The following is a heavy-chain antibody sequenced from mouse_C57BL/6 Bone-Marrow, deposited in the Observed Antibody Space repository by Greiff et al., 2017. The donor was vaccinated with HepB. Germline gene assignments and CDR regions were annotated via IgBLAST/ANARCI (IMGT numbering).Heavy chain of an antibody. V-gene: IGHV1-59*01. CDR3: ARWSYYGSTLYAMDY. CDR1: GYTFTSYW. Sequence: QVHVKQSGAELVRPGTSVKLSCKASGYTFTSYWMHWVKQRPGQGLEWIGVIDPSDSYTNYNQKFKGKATLTVDTSSSTAYMQLSSLTSEDSAVYYCARWSYYGSTLYAMDYWGQGTSVTVSS. CDR2: IDPSDSYT. J-gene: IGHJ4*01. D-gene: IGHD1-1*01.